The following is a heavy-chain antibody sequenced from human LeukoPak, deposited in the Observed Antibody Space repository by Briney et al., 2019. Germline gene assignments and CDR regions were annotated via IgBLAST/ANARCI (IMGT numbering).Heavy chain of an antibody. CDR1: GGSISSYY. Sequence: SETLSLTCTVSGGSISSYYWSWIRQSPGKGLEWIGRIYTSGSTNYNPSLKSRVTISVDTSKNQFSLKLSSVTAADTAVYYCARGRGWGPDAFDIWGQGTMVTVSS. D-gene: IGHD6-19*01. CDR3: ARGRGWGPDAFDI. J-gene: IGHJ3*02. V-gene: IGHV4-4*08. CDR2: IYTSGST.